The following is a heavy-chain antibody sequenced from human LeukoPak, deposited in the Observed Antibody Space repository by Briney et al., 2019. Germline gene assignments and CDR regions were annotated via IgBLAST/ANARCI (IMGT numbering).Heavy chain of an antibody. V-gene: IGHV5-51*01. D-gene: IGHD6-13*01. J-gene: IGHJ6*02. CDR2: IYPGDSDT. CDR3: ARRTAIAAAGTRNHYYYYGMDV. CDR1: GYSFTSYW. Sequence: GESLKISCKGSGYSFTSYWIGWVRQMPGKGLEWMGIIYPGDSDTRYSPSFQGQVTISADKSISTAYLQWSSLKASDTAMYYCARRTAIAAAGTRNHYYYYGMDVWGQGTTVTVSS.